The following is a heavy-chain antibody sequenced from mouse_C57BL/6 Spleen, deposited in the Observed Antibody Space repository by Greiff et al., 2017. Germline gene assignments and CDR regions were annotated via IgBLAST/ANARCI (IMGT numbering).Heavy chain of an antibody. CDR2: IDPSDSYT. CDR1: GYTFTSYW. CDR3: ARPVGDSAMDY. V-gene: IGHV1-59*01. J-gene: IGHJ4*01. Sequence: QVQLQQPGAELVRPGPSVKLSCKASGYTFTSYWMHWVKQRPGQGLEWIGVIDPSDSYTNYNQKFNGKATLTVDTYASTAYMQLSSLTSEDSAVYYCARPVGDSAMDYWGQGTSVTVSS. D-gene: IGHD3-2*01.